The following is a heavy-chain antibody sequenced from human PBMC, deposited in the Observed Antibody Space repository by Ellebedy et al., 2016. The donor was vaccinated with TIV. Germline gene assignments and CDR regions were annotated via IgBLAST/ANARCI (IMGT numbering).Heavy chain of an antibody. CDR3: ARVGRYGWELTRKDAFDI. CDR2: IKEDGSRT. Sequence: GESLKISCAASGFTFSIYWMNWVRQAPGKGLEWVANIKEDGSRTSYVDSVKGRFTISRDNAKNSLYLQMNSLRAEDTAVYYCARVGRYGWELTRKDAFDIWGQGTMVTVSS. J-gene: IGHJ3*02. V-gene: IGHV3-7*03. D-gene: IGHD1-26*01. CDR1: GFTFSIYW.